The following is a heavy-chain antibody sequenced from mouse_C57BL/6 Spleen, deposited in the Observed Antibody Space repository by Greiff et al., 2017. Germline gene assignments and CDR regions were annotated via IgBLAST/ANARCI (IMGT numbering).Heavy chain of an antibody. V-gene: IGHV5-17*01. D-gene: IGHD1-1*01. CDR2: ISSGSSTI. J-gene: IGHJ2*01. Sequence: EVKLVESGGGLVKPGGSLKLSCAASGFTFSDYGMHWVRQAPEKGLDWVAYISSGSSTIYYADTVKGRFTISRDNAKNTLFLQMTSLRSEDTAMYYCASSYYYGSSYGFDYWGQGTTLTVSS. CDR3: ASSYYYGSSYGFDY. CDR1: GFTFSDYG.